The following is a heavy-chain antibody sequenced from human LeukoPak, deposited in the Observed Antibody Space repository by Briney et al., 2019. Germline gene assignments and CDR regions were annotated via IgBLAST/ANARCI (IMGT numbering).Heavy chain of an antibody. CDR2: IYYSGST. CDR3: ARGFYSIGSYYFDY. J-gene: IGHJ4*02. V-gene: IGHV4-59*01. D-gene: IGHD6-19*01. CDR1: GGSISSYY. Sequence: PSETLSLTCTVSGGSISSYYWSWIRQPPGKGLEWIGYIYYSGSTNYNPSLKSRVTIPVDTSKNQFSLKLSSVTAADTAVYYCARGFYSIGSYYFDYWGQGTLVTVSS.